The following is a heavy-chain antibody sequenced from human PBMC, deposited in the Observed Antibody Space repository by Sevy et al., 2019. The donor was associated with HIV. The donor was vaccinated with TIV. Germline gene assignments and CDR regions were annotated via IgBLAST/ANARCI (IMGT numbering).Heavy chain of an antibody. CDR3: AKISEEDIQIRYPPDY. V-gene: IGHV3-30*18. D-gene: IGHD5-18*01. J-gene: IGHJ4*02. Sequence: GGSLRLSCVASGFSFSTYGMHWVRQAPGKGLEWVALISYHGTNKYYGDSVRGRLTVARANSRNKLYLQMDSLRAEDTAVYYCAKISEEDIQIRYPPDYWGQGTLVTVSS. CDR2: ISYHGTNK. CDR1: GFSFSTYG.